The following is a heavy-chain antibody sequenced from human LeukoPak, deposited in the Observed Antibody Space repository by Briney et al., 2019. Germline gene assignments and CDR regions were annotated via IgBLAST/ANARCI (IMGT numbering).Heavy chain of an antibody. Sequence: SVKVSCKASGFTFTSSAVQWVRQARGQRLEWIGWIVVGSGNTNYAQKFQERVTITRDMSTSTAYMELSSLRSEDTAVYYCARDSQTTVLTALSLWGQGTLVTVS. J-gene: IGHJ4*02. V-gene: IGHV1-58*01. CDR3: ARDSQTTVLTALSL. D-gene: IGHD4-23*01. CDR1: GFTFTSSA. CDR2: IVVGSGNT.